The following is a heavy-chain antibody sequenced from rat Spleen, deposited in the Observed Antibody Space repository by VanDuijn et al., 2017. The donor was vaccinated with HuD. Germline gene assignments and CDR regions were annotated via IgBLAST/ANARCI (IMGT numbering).Heavy chain of an antibody. CDR3: AREGSLYYSGDPDWLAY. Sequence: QVQLKESGPGQVQPSQTLSLTCTVSGFSLSSNSINWVRQPPGKGLEWVGAIWSGGSTDYNSGLKSRLSISRDTSKSQVFLKMNSLQTEDTATYYCAREGSLYYSGDPDWLAYWGQGTLVTVSS. D-gene: IGHD1-1*01. CDR2: IWSGGST. CDR1: GFSLSSNS. J-gene: IGHJ3*01. V-gene: IGHV2-1*01.